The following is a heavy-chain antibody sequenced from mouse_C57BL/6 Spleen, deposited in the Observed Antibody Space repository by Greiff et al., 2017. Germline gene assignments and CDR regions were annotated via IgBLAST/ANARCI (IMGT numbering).Heavy chain of an antibody. V-gene: IGHV5-4*01. J-gene: IGHJ2*01. CDR2: ISDGGSYT. D-gene: IGHD2-13*01. CDR1: GFTFSSYA. Sequence: EVKVEESGGGLVKPGGSLKLSCAASGFTFSSYAMSWVRQTPEKRLEWVATISDGGSYTYYPDNVKGRFTISRDNAKNNLYLQMSHLKSEDTAMYYCARDLTVFDYWGQGTTLTCAS. CDR3: ARDLTVFDY.